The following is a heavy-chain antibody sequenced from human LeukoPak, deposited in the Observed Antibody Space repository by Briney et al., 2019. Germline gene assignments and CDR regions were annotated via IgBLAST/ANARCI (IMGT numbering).Heavy chain of an antibody. CDR1: GFTFSSYS. J-gene: IGHJ4*02. V-gene: IGHV3-21*01. CDR2: ISSSSSYI. Sequence: GGSLRLSCAASGFTFSSYSMNWVRQAPGKGLEWVSSISSSSSYIYYADSVKGRFTISRDNAKNSLYLQMNSLRAEDTAVYYCARDAGGSESYPPYWGQGTLVTVSS. CDR3: ARDAGGSESYPPY. D-gene: IGHD3-10*01.